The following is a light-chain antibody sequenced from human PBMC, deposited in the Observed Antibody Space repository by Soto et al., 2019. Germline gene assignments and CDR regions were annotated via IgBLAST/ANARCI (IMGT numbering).Light chain of an antibody. Sequence: EIVFTQAPGTLAGSPGRSGTRCCSGSQSVSSFLAWYQQKPGQAPRLLIYDASNRASGIPARFSGSGSGTDSTLTISSLEPEDFAVYYCQQRSNWPPPWTFGQGTQVDIK. CDR1: QSVSSF. J-gene: IGKJ1*01. V-gene: IGKV3-11*01. CDR3: QQRSNWPPPWT. CDR2: DAS.